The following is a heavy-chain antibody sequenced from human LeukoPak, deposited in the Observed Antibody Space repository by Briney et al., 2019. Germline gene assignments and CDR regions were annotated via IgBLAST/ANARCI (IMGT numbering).Heavy chain of an antibody. J-gene: IGHJ6*03. V-gene: IGHV3-23*01. CDR1: GFTFSSYA. CDR3: ARGVGYLPWSYYYYYMDV. CDR2: ISGSGGST. Sequence: PGGSLRLSCAASGFTFSSYAMSWVRQAPGKGLEWVSAISGSGGSTYYADSVKGRFTISRDNSKNTLYLQMNSLRAEDTAVYYCARGVGYLPWSYYYYYMDVWGRGTTVTVSS. D-gene: IGHD2-15*01.